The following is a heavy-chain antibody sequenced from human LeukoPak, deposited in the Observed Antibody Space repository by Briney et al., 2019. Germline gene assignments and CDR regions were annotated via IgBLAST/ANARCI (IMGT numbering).Heavy chain of an antibody. CDR2: IKQGGSEK. V-gene: IGHV3-7*01. D-gene: IGHD6-13*01. CDR3: ARGITAAPYYYYYMDV. Sequence: GGSLRLSCAASGFTFSSYWMSWVRQAPGKGLEWVANIKQGGSEKYYVDSVKGRFTISRDNAKNSLYLQMNSLRAEDTAAYYCARGITAAPYYYYYMDVWGKGTTVTVSS. CDR1: GFTFSSYW. J-gene: IGHJ6*03.